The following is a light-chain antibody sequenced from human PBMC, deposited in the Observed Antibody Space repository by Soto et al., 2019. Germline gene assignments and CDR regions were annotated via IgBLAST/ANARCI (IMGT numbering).Light chain of an antibody. CDR2: EGS. CDR1: SSDVGGYNF. J-gene: IGLJ2*01. Sequence: QSALTQPPSASGSPGQSVTISCTGTSSDVGGYNFVSWYQQHPGKAPKLMIYEGSKRPSGVPDRFSGSKSGNTASLTVSGLQAEDEADYDCSSYAGSNNFVVFGGGTKLTVL. CDR3: SSYAGSNNFVV. V-gene: IGLV2-8*01.